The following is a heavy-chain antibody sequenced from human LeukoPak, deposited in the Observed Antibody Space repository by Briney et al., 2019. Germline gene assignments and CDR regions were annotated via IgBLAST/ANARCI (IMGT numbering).Heavy chain of an antibody. J-gene: IGHJ4*02. CDR3: ARLIIRYNWNDEVDY. V-gene: IGHV1-69*13. Sequence: SVKVSCKASGGTFSSYAISWVRQAPGQGLEWMGGIIPIFGTANYAQKFQGRVTITADESTSTAYMELGSLRSEDTAVYYCARLIIRYNWNDEVDYWGQGTLVTVSS. CDR2: IIPIFGTA. D-gene: IGHD1-20*01. CDR1: GGTFSSYA.